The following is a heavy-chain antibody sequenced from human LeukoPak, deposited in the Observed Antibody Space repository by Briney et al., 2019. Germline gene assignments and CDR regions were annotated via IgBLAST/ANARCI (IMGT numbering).Heavy chain of an antibody. Sequence: GGSLRLSCAASGFTFSSYSMNWVRQAPGKGLEWVSSISSSSSYIYYADSVKGRFTISRDNAKNSLYLQMNSLRAEDTAVYYCARDYDFWSGPLSFGYWGQGTLVTVSS. CDR2: ISSSSSYI. CDR3: ARDYDFWSGPLSFGY. D-gene: IGHD3-3*01. J-gene: IGHJ4*02. CDR1: GFTFSSYS. V-gene: IGHV3-21*01.